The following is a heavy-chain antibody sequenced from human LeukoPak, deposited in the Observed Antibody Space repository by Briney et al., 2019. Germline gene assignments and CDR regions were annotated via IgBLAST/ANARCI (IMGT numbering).Heavy chain of an antibody. J-gene: IGHJ6*02. Sequence: SETLSLTCTVSGGSISSYYWSWIRQPPGKGLEWIGYIYYSGSTNCNPSLKSRVTISVDTSKNLFSLKLSSVTAADTAVYYCARHRYYYYGMDVWGQGTTVTVSS. V-gene: IGHV4-59*08. CDR3: ARHRYYYYGMDV. CDR1: GGSISSYY. CDR2: IYYSGST.